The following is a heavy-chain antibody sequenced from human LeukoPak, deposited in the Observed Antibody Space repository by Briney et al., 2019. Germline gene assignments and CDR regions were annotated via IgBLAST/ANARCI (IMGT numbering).Heavy chain of an antibody. Sequence: ASVKVSCKTSGYTFTSYAISWVRQAPGQELEWMGWIITYNGNTYYSQKLQGRVTMTTDTSTSTAYMELRSLRSDDTAVYYCAKTTVTSEEYFYYYMDVWGKGTTVTVSS. CDR3: AKTTVTSEEYFYYYMDV. CDR1: GYTFTSYA. V-gene: IGHV1-18*01. J-gene: IGHJ6*03. CDR2: IITYNGNT. D-gene: IGHD4-17*01.